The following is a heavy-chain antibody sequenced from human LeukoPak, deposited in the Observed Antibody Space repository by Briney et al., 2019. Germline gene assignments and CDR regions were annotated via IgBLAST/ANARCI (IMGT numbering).Heavy chain of an antibody. J-gene: IGHJ6*03. D-gene: IGHD2-15*01. CDR2: IYSSVST. CDR3: ARQRCSGGPYYRVDQLYYMDV. CDR1: GDSINDHY. V-gene: IGHV4-4*09. Sequence: SETLSLTCTVSGDSINDHYWSWIRQPPGEGLEWIAYIYSSVSTNYNPSLKSRVTISIDTSKSQFSLKLTSVTAADAGVYYCARQRCSGGPYYRVDQLYYMDVWGKGTTVTVSS.